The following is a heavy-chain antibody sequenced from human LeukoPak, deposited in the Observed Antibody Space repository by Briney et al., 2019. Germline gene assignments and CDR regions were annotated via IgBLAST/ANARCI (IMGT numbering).Heavy chain of an antibody. V-gene: IGHV4-34*01. J-gene: IGHJ4*02. CDR1: GGSFSGYY. D-gene: IGHD6-19*01. CDR2: INHSGST. CDR3: ARRGSGWYYFDY. Sequence: PSETLSLTCAVSGGSFSGYYWTWIRQPPGKGLEWIGEINHSGSTTYNATLKSRVTISVDTSKNQFSLKLSSVTAADTAVYYCARRGSGWYYFDYWGQGTLVTVSS.